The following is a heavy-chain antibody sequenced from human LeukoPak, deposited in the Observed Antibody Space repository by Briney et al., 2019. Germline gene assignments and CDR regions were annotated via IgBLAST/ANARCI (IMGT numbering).Heavy chain of an antibody. V-gene: IGHV3-72*01. J-gene: IGHJ6*02. CDR3: ATEGTSVASTSIYYYYYGMDV. Sequence: GGSLRLSCAASGFTFSDHYMDWVRQAPGRGPEWVGRTRNKANSYTTEYAASVKGRFTISRDDSKNSLYLQMNSLKTEDTAVYYCATEGTSVASTSIYYYYYGMDVWGQGTTVTVSS. CDR2: TRNKANSYTT. CDR1: GFTFSDHY. D-gene: IGHD2-2*01.